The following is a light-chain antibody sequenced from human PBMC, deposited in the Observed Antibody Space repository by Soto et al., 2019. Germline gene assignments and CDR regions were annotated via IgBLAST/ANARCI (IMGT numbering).Light chain of an antibody. CDR2: GAS. J-gene: IGKJ4*01. Sequence: EIVLTQSPGTLSLSPGERATLSCSASQSVSSSYLAWYQQKPGQAPRLLIYGASSRATGIPDRFSGSGSGTDFTLTISRLEPEDFAVYYCQARTFGGGTKVEIK. CDR1: QSVSSSY. V-gene: IGKV3-20*01. CDR3: QART.